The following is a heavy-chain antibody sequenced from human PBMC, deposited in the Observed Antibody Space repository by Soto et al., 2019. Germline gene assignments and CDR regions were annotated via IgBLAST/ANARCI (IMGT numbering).Heavy chain of an antibody. J-gene: IGHJ4*02. CDR1: GGTFSSYA. Sequence: QVQLVQSGXXVXXXXXSVKVSCKASGGTFSSYAISWVRQAPGQGLEWMGGIIPIFGTANYAQKFQGRVTITADESTSTADMELSSLRSEDTAVYYCARASLYSGSYSGFDYWGQGTLVTVSS. CDR3: ARASLYSGSYSGFDY. D-gene: IGHD1-26*01. CDR2: IIPIFGTA. V-gene: IGHV1-69*12.